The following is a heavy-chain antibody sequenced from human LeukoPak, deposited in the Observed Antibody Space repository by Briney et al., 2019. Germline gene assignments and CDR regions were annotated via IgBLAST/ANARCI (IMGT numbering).Heavy chain of an antibody. Sequence: SETLSPTCTVSGASISSTNYYWGWIRQPPGKGLEWIGTLYCSGSTCYNPSLKSRVTISVDTSKNQFSLKLSSVTAADTAVYFCARHVPHIDYLDFWGQGTLVTVSS. V-gene: IGHV4-39*01. D-gene: IGHD2-21*01. J-gene: IGHJ4*02. CDR1: GASISSTNYY. CDR3: ARHVPHIDYLDF. CDR2: LYCSGST.